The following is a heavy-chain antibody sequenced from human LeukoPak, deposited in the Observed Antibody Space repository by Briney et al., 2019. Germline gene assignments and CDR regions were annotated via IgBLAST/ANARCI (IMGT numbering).Heavy chain of an antibody. CDR3: ARRYVRSAFDY. CDR1: GGSVSSGSYY. Sequence: SETLSLACTVSGGSVSSGSYYWSWIRQPPGKGLEWIGYIYYSGSTNYNPSLKSRVTISVDTSKNQFSLKLSSVTAADTAVYYCARRYVRSAFDYWGQGTPVTVSS. CDR2: IYYSGST. V-gene: IGHV4-61*01. D-gene: IGHD2-15*01. J-gene: IGHJ4*02.